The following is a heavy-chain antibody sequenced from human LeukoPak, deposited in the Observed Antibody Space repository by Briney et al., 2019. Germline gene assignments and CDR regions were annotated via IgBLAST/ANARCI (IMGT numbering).Heavy chain of an antibody. CDR2: IWYDGSNK. Sequence: PGGSLRLSCAASGFSFSSYGMHWVRQAPGKGLKWVAVIWYDGSNKYYADSVKGRFTISRDNSKNTLFLQINSLRADDTAVYYCANDNAYSSSWYYYYYMDVWGKGTTVTVSS. V-gene: IGHV3-33*06. CDR3: ANDNAYSSSWYYYYYMDV. D-gene: IGHD6-13*01. CDR1: GFSFSSYG. J-gene: IGHJ6*03.